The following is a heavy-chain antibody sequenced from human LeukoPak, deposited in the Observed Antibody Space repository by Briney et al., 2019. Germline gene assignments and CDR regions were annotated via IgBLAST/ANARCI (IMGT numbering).Heavy chain of an antibody. V-gene: IGHV3-33*01. D-gene: IGHD2-8*02. CDR1: GFIFSYYG. CDR2: IWPDGTIQ. Sequence: GGSLRLSCAASGFIFSYYGMHWARHAPGKGLEWLAVIWPDGTIQYYADPVKGRFTISRDNSKNTLYLQLTGLRADDSAVYYCARHNHDWGWDFWGQGAQVTVSS. J-gene: IGHJ4*02. CDR3: ARHNHDWGWDF.